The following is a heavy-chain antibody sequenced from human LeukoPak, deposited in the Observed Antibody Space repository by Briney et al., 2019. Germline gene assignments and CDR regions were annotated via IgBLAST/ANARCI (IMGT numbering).Heavy chain of an antibody. Sequence: WGSLILSCAASGFTFSRYWMTWVRQAPGKGLEWVANIKEDGTKTDYADSVKGRFTSSRDNAQNSLYLQMNRLTTEDTAVYFCARGVAFCDYWGQGALVTVSS. D-gene: IGHD2-15*01. CDR3: ARGVAFCDY. CDR2: IKEDGTKT. V-gene: IGHV3-7*05. J-gene: IGHJ4*02. CDR1: GFTFSRYW.